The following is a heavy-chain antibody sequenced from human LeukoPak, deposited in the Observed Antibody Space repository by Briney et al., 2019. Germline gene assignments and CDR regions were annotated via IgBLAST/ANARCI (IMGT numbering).Heavy chain of an antibody. J-gene: IGHJ4*02. CDR3: AKDARRSDGWYFFDH. CDR1: GFAFSSLA. V-gene: IGHV3-23*01. Sequence: RPGGSLRLSCAASGFAFSSLAMGWVRQAPGKGLEWVSVINDSGDTTYYADSVKGRFTISRDNSKNTLYLQMNSLRAEDTAIYYCAKDARRSDGWYFFDHWGQGALVTVSS. D-gene: IGHD6-19*01. CDR2: INDSGDTT.